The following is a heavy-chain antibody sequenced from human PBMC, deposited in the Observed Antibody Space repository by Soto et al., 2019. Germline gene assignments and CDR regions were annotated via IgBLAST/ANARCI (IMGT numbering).Heavy chain of an antibody. CDR2: ISAYNGNT. Sequence: VQLVQSGAEVKKPGASVKVSCKASGYTFTSYGITWVRQAPGQGLEWMGWISAYNGNTIYAQKLQGRVTMTTDTSTSTAYMELRSLRSDDTAVYYCARISIVVVPASTHWYFDLWGRGTLVTVSS. D-gene: IGHD2-2*01. CDR3: ARISIVVVPASTHWYFDL. CDR1: GYTFTSYG. V-gene: IGHV1-18*01. J-gene: IGHJ2*01.